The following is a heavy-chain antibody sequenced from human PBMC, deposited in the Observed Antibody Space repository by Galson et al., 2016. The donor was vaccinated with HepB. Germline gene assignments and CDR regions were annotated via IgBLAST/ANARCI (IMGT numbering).Heavy chain of an antibody. Sequence: SLRLSCAASGFIFSDYYMNWIRQAPGKGLEWFSYISGSSSYTNYADSVKGRFTVSRDNAENSLHLQMNNLTAEDTAVYYCARARDRGRVLGWGQGALVTVSS. J-gene: IGHJ4*02. D-gene: IGHD3-10*01. CDR2: ISGSSSYT. V-gene: IGHV3-11*06. CDR3: ARARDRGRVLG. CDR1: GFIFSDYY.